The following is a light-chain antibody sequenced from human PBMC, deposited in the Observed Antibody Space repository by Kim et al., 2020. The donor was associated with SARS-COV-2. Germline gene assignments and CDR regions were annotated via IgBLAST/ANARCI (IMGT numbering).Light chain of an antibody. Sequence: EIVLTQSPATLSLSPGEGVTLSCRASQSVSRHLAWYQQRPGQAPRLLIYDTSDRATVIPSRFSGSGSGTEFTLTISSLEPEDFAVYYCQHRDSWPPKFTFGPGTKVDIK. V-gene: IGKV3-11*01. CDR3: QHRDSWPPKFT. J-gene: IGKJ3*01. CDR2: DTS. CDR1: QSVSRH.